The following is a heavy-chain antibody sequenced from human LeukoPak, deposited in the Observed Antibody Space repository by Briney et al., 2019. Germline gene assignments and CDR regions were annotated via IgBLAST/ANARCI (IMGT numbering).Heavy chain of an antibody. D-gene: IGHD6-13*01. CDR2: IYYSGST. Sequence: PSETLSLTCTVSGGSISSSSYYWGWIRQPPGKGLEWIGSIYYSGSTYYNPSLKSRVTISVDTSKNQFSLKLSSVTAADTAVYYCARLGPGGSSSWPIYYYYYYTDVWGKGTTVTISS. J-gene: IGHJ6*03. CDR3: ARLGPGGSSSWPIYYYYYYTDV. V-gene: IGHV4-39*01. CDR1: GGSISSSSYY.